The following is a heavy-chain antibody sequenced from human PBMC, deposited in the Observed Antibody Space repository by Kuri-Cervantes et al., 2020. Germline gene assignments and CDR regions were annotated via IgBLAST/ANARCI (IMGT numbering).Heavy chain of an antibody. CDR1: GFTFSSYA. D-gene: IGHD3-16*01. J-gene: IGHJ4*02. CDR2: ISGSGGST. Sequence: GESLKISCAASGFTFSSYAMSWVRQAPGKGLEWVSAISGSGGSTYYADSVKGRFTISRDNSKNSLYLRMNSLRAEDTAVYYCARLPDLGGSLGYWGQGTLVTVSS. CDR3: ARLPDLGGSLGY. V-gene: IGHV3-23*01.